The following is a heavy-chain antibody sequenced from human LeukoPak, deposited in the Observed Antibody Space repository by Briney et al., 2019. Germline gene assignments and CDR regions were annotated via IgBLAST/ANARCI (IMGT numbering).Heavy chain of an antibody. CDR3: ARPTAGNYKLDP. Sequence: GGALRLFCAASGLTFRSYGMHGVPQDPDKGLEWVSVIWYDGSNKYYADSVRGRFTISRDNSKNTVYLQMNSLRAEDTAVYYCARPTAGNYKLDPWGRGTLVTVS. D-gene: IGHD3-10*01. CDR1: GLTFRSYG. CDR2: IWYDGSNK. J-gene: IGHJ5*02. V-gene: IGHV3-33*01.